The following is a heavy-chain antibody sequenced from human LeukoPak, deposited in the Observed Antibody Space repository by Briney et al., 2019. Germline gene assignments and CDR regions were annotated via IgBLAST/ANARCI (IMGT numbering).Heavy chain of an antibody. CDR2: VHLDGRT. J-gene: IGHJ4*02. V-gene: IGHV4-4*02. CDR1: GGSVISTNW. D-gene: IGHD3-3*01. CDR3: AREGGFYRPLDY. Sequence: SETLSLTCGVSGGSVISTNWWTWVRQPPGKGLEWIGEVHLDGRTNYNPSLESRLTISVDLSESHVSLKLTSVTAADTAVYYCAREGGFYRPLDYSGQGTLVTVSS.